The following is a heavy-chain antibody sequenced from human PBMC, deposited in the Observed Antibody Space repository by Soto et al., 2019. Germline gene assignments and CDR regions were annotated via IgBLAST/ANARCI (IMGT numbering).Heavy chain of an antibody. Sequence: TLSLTCTVSGVTVSSDAYYWSWIRQHPGKGLEWIGNIYHTGSTYYSPSLKSRVAISLDTSKNQFSLTLTSVTAADTAVYYCARYRFSGNKWSKFDYWGQGTLVTVPS. V-gene: IGHV4-31*03. D-gene: IGHD3-16*02. CDR3: ARYRFSGNKWSKFDY. J-gene: IGHJ4*02. CDR1: GVTVSSDAYY. CDR2: IYHTGST.